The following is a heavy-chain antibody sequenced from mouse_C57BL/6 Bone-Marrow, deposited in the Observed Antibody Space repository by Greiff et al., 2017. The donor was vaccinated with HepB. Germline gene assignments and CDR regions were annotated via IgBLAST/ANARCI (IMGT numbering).Heavy chain of an antibody. Sequence: EVQLQQSGAELVRPGASVKLSCTASGFNIKDDYMHWVKQSPEQGLEWIGWIDPENGDTEYASKFQGKATITADTSSNTAYLQLSSLTSEDTAVYYCTVIYDGYRFAYWGQGTLVTVSA. J-gene: IGHJ3*01. D-gene: IGHD2-3*01. V-gene: IGHV14-4*01. CDR3: TVIYDGYRFAY. CDR1: GFNIKDDY. CDR2: IDPENGDT.